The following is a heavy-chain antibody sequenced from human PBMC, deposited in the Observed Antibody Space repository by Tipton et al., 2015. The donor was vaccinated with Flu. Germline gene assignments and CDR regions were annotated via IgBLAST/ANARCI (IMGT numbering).Heavy chain of an antibody. CDR1: GGSISSFY. CDR3: ARGVNDILTGYSLNWFDS. J-gene: IGHJ5*01. CDR2: MYSSGTT. Sequence: LRLSCTVSGGSISSFYWSWIRQPAGKGLEWIGRMYSSGTTKYNPSLKSRVTVSVDTTKNQFSLKLSSVTAADTAVYYCARGVNDILTGYSLNWFDSWGQGTLVTVSS. D-gene: IGHD3-9*01. V-gene: IGHV4-4*07.